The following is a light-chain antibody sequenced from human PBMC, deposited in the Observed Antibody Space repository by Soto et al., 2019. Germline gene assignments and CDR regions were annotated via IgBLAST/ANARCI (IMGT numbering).Light chain of an antibody. Sequence: EIVMTQSPATLSVSPGERATLSCRASQSVSSNLAWYQQKPGQAPRLLIYGASTRATGIPARFSGSGSGTEFTLTISSLQSEDFAVYYCQQYKNWPRTVGQGTKVDSK. J-gene: IGKJ1*01. CDR3: QQYKNWPRT. CDR1: QSVSSN. V-gene: IGKV3-15*01. CDR2: GAS.